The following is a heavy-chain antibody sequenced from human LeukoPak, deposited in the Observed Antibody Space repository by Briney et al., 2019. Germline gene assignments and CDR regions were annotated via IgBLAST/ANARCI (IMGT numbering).Heavy chain of an antibody. D-gene: IGHD3-10*01. CDR3: AKGFSDRFGGN. V-gene: IGHV3-23*01. CDR2: ISGSGGSM. J-gene: IGHJ4*02. CDR1: GFTFSSYG. Sequence: GGSLRLSCAAAGFTFSSYGMSWVRQAPGKGLEWVSFISGSGGSMNYADSVQGRFTISRDNSKNTLFLQMKSLRAEDKAIYYCAKGFSDRFGGNWGQGTLVTVSS.